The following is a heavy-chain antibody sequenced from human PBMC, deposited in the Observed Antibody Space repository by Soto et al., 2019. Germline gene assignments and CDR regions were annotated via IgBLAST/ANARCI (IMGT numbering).Heavy chain of an antibody. Sequence: SETLSLTCTVSGDSISNYYWSWIRQPPGKGLEWIGYIYYSGSTNYNPSLKSRVTISVDTSKNQFSLKLTSVTAADTAVYYCARAYYGSGSYYPRRYYYYYMDVWGKGTTVTVSS. CDR1: GDSISNYY. CDR2: IYYSGST. D-gene: IGHD3-10*01. V-gene: IGHV4-59*01. J-gene: IGHJ6*03. CDR3: ARAYYGSGSYYPRRYYYYYMDV.